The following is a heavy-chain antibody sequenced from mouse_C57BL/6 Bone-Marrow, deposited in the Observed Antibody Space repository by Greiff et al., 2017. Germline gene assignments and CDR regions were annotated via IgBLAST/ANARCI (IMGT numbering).Heavy chain of an antibody. V-gene: IGHV1-78*01. Sequence: QVQLLQSDAELVKPGASVKISCKVSGYTFTDHTIHWMKQRPEQGLEWLGYIYPRDGSTKYNEKFKGKATLTADKSSSTAYMPRNSLPSEDSAVYCCTRGDYYGSSYSYWGQGTTLTVSS. D-gene: IGHD1-1*01. CDR1: GYTFTDHT. CDR3: TRGDYYGSSYSY. CDR2: IYPRDGST. J-gene: IGHJ2*01.